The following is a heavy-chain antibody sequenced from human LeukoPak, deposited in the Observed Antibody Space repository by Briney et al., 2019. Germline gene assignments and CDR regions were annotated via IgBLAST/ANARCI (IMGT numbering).Heavy chain of an antibody. CDR3: ANDGGDYGDRLDY. V-gene: IGHV3-30*18. CDR2: ILNDGNT. CDR1: GITFRRYG. D-gene: IGHD4/OR15-4a*01. Sequence: GRSLTLSCVASGITFRRYGMHWVRQAPGKGLEWVAVILNDGNTHFSDSVRGRFNISRDNSKNTVYLQMDSLRVEDTAKYYCANDGGDYGDRLDYWGQGTLV. J-gene: IGHJ4*02.